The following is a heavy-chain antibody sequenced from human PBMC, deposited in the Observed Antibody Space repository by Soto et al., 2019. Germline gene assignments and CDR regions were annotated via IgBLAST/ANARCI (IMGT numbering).Heavy chain of an antibody. J-gene: IGHJ5*02. Sequence: QVQLVQSGAEVKKPGASVKVSCKASGYTFTSYGISWVRQAPGQGLEWMGWISAYNGNTNYAQKLQGRVTMTTDTPTSTAYMELRSLSSDDPAVHYCAIFPILTDYYHNWFGPWGQGTLVTVSS. CDR1: GYTFTSYG. V-gene: IGHV1-18*01. CDR3: AIFPILTDYYHNWFGP. CDR2: ISAYNGNT. D-gene: IGHD3-9*01.